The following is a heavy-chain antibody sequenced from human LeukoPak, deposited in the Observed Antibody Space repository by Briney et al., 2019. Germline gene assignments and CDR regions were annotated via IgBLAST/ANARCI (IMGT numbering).Heavy chain of an antibody. CDR2: ISSSGTYI. CDR3: AKDSSSSSPWFDP. J-gene: IGHJ5*02. V-gene: IGHV3-21*01. D-gene: IGHD6-13*01. CDR1: GFTFSSYS. Sequence: GGSLRLSCAASGFTFSSYSMNWVRQAPGKGLEWVSSISSSGTYIYYADSVKGRFTISRDNAKNSLYLQMNSLRAEDTAVYYCAKDSSSSSPWFDPWGQGTLVTVSS.